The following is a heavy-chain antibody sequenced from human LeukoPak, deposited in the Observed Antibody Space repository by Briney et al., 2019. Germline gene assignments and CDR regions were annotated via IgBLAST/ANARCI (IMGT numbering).Heavy chain of an antibody. J-gene: IGHJ5*02. V-gene: IGHV3-23*01. CDR2: ISGSGGST. CDR1: GFTFSSYA. CDR3: AKDFLPSGSPHNWFDP. D-gene: IGHD3-10*01. Sequence: PGGSLRLSCAASGFTFSSYAMSWVRQAPGKGLEWVSAISGSGGSTYYADSVKGRFTISRDSSKNTLYLQMNSLRAEDTAVYYCAKDFLPSGSPHNWFDPWGQGTLVTVSS.